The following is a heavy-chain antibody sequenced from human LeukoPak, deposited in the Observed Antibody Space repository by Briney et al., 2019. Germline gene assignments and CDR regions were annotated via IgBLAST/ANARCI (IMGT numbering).Heavy chain of an antibody. CDR1: GFSLSTNGMC. CDR2: IDWDDDK. CDR3: ARISDYGSRSSPYYFDY. J-gene: IGHJ4*02. V-gene: IGHV2-70*11. Sequence: SGPALVKPTQTLTLTCTFSGFSLSTNGMCVSWIRQPPGKALEWLARIDWDDDKYYSSSLRTRLTISKDTSKNQVVLTMTNMDPVDTATYYCARISDYGSRSSPYYFDYWGQGTLVTVFS. D-gene: IGHD3-10*01.